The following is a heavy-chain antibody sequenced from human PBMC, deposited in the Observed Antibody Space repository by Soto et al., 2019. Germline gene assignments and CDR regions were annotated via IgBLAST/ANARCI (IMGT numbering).Heavy chain of an antibody. CDR1: VGSVSSGSYY. J-gene: IGHJ4*02. CDR3: SRDTASGRYHGDE. D-gene: IGHD3-10*01. V-gene: IGHV4-61*03. CDR2: IYNSGST. Sequence: SETLSLTCTVSVGSVSSGSYYWSWIRQPPGKGLEWIGYIYNSGSTNYNPSLKSRVTISVDTSKNHFSLRMSAVTAADTAGYYLSRDTASGRYHGDEWSRGPLVTFDS.